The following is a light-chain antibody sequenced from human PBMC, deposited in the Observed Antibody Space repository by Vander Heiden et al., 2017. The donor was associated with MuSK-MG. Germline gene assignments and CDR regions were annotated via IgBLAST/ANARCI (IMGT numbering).Light chain of an antibody. J-gene: IGKJ4*01. CDR3: HQLKTYPLT. V-gene: IGKV1-9*01. Sequence: DIQLTQSPSFLSASVGDRVTITCRASQVITSYLAWFQQKPGKAPNLLIYAASTLQSGVPSRFGGSGSGTEFTLTISSLQPEDFATYYCHQLKTYPLTFDGGTKVEIK. CDR2: AAS. CDR1: QVITSY.